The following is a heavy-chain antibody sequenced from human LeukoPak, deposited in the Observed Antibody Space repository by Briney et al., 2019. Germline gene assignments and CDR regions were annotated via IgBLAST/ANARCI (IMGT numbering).Heavy chain of an antibody. CDR2: ISAYNGNT. D-gene: IGHD2-2*01. V-gene: IGHV1-18*04. Sequence: ASVKVSCKASGYTFTSYGISWVRQAPGQGLEGMGWISAYNGNTNYAQKLQGRVTMTTDTSTSTAYMELRSLRSDDTAVYYCARVGLVVPAAIGMDVWGKGTTVTASS. CDR1: GYTFTSYG. J-gene: IGHJ6*04. CDR3: ARVGLVVPAAIGMDV.